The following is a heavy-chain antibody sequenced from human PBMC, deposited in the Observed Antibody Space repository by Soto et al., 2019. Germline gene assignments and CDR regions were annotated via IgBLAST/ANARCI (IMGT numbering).Heavy chain of an antibody. J-gene: IGHJ4*02. CDR3: ARGGGIAVAGTHLDY. Sequence: EVQLLESGGGLVQPGGSLRLSCAASGFTFSSYAMSWVRQAPGKGLEWVSGIGGSGAGTNYADSVKGRFTISRENSKNTLYLQMSSLRAEDTAVYYCARGGGIAVAGTHLDYWGQGTLVTVSS. D-gene: IGHD6-19*01. V-gene: IGHV3-23*01. CDR2: IGGSGAGT. CDR1: GFTFSSYA.